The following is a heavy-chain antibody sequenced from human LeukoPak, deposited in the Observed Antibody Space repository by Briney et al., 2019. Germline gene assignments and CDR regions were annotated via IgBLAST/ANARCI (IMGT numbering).Heavy chain of an antibody. CDR2: ISSSSSYI. V-gene: IGHV3-21*01. CDR1: GFTFSSYS. D-gene: IGHD2-8*01. Sequence: GGSLRLSCAASGFTFSSYSMNWVRQAPGKGLEWVSSISSSSSYIYYADSVKGRFTISRDNAKNSLYLQMNSLRAEDTAVYYCARDRLIGGLFAAFDYWGQGTLVTVSS. CDR3: ARDRLIGGLFAAFDY. J-gene: IGHJ4*02.